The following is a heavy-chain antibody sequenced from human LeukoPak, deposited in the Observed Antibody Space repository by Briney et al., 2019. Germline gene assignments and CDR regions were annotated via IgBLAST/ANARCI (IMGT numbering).Heavy chain of an antibody. J-gene: IGHJ4*02. D-gene: IGHD4-17*01. CDR2: ISSGSSYI. CDR1: GFTFSTYS. V-gene: IGHV3-21*01. Sequence: GGSLRLSCAASGFTFSTYSMNWVRHAPGEGLEWVSSISSGSSYISYSDSVKGRFTVSRDNAKNSLYLQMNSLRAEDTAVYYCASIYGDHAVDFWGQGTLVTVSA. CDR3: ASIYGDHAVDF.